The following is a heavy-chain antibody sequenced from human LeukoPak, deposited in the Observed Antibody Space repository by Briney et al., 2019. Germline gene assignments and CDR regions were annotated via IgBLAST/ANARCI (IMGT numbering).Heavy chain of an antibody. Sequence: AASVKVSCKASGARFSSYTNSLERQAPGQGLEWEGRIILILGIANYAQKFQGRVTITADKSTSTAYMELQRTRSEDTGMYLCARYGGWEVLPEYFFDDWGQGTLVTVSS. J-gene: IGHJ4*02. V-gene: IGHV1-69*02. D-gene: IGHD1-26*01. CDR3: ARYGGWEVLPEYFFDD. CDR2: IILILGIA. CDR1: GARFSSYT.